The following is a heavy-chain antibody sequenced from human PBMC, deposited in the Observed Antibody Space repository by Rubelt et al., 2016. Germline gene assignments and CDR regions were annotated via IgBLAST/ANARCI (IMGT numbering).Heavy chain of an antibody. J-gene: IGHJ4*02. CDR3: ARVVAVAGTGDY. Sequence: QVQLQESGAGLLKPSETLSLTCAVYGGSFSGYYWSWIRQPPGKGLEWIGEINHSGSTNYNPSLKSRVTISVDTSKNQFSLKLSSVTAADTAVYYCARVVAVAGTGDYWGQGTLVTVSS. CDR2: INHSGST. CDR1: GGSFSGYY. V-gene: IGHV4-34*01. D-gene: IGHD6-19*01.